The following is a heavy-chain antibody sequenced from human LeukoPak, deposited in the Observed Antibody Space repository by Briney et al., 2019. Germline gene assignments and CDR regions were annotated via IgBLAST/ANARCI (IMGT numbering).Heavy chain of an antibody. CDR2: ISSSSSYI. CDR1: GFTFSSYS. Sequence: GGSLRLSCAASGFTFSSYSMNWVRQAPGKGLEWVSSISSSSSYIYYADSVKGRFTISRDNAKNSLYLQMNSLRAEDTAVYYCARVPPGSGYYPYDYWGQGTLVTVSS. D-gene: IGHD3-22*01. CDR3: ARVPPGSGYYPYDY. J-gene: IGHJ4*02. V-gene: IGHV3-21*01.